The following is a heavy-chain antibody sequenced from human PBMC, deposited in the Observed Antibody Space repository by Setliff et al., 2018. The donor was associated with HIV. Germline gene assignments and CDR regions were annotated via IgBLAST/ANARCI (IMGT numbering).Heavy chain of an antibody. CDR2: INSDGTVT. Sequence: AGGSLRLSCTTSGFPFSNYWMSWVRQAPRKGLEWVSSINSDGTVTLYADSVKGRFTISRDNAKNTLYLQLNSLRAEDTAVYYCARDRRASQYYLDYWGQGTLVTVSS. CDR1: GFPFSNYW. V-gene: IGHV3-74*01. J-gene: IGHJ4*02. CDR3: ARDRRASQYYLDY. D-gene: IGHD3-16*01.